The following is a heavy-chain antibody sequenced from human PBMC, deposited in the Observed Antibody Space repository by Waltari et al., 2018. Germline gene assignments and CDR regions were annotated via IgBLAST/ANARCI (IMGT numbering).Heavy chain of an antibody. Sequence: QVQLVQSGAEVKKPGASVKVSCKTYGYTFTGYYIHSVRQAPGQGLEWMGWINTNSGYTKDAKDCQGRVTMTRDTSIRTAYIELTGLTSDGTAVYYCARDFSDCSGGSCQLAYYVDYWGQGTLVTVSS. D-gene: IGHD2-15*01. CDR3: ARDFSDCSGGSCQLAYYVDY. J-gene: IGHJ4*02. CDR1: GYTFTGYY. CDR2: INTNSGYT. V-gene: IGHV1-2*02.